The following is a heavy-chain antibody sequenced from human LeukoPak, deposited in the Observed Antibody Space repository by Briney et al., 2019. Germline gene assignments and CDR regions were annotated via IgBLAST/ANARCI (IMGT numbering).Heavy chain of an antibody. D-gene: IGHD1-20*01. J-gene: IGHJ5*02. CDR1: GGSITSGRYY. CDR3: ARDPRGDITGTTFDR. Sequence: SQTLSLTCTLSGGSITSGRYYWTWIRQHPQRGLEWIGYVSYCGSTNYNSSLKSRLTISADTSKNQFYLRLTSVTAADTAVYYCARDPRGDITGTTFDRWGQGTLVTVSS. CDR2: VSYCGST. V-gene: IGHV4-31*03.